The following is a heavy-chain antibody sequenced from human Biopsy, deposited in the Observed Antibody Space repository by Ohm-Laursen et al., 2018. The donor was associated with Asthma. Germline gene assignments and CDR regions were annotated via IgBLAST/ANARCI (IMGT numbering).Heavy chain of an antibody. CDR2: IKKDGSEK. J-gene: IGHJ6*02. D-gene: IGHD2-2*01. CDR1: GFTFGDYW. Sequence: GSLRLSCAASGFTFGDYWMSWVRQAPGKGLEWVANIKKDGSEKYYVDSVKGRLTISRDNAKNSLYLHMNSLRAEDTAVYYCARGGYCTSPTCPWGRYATDVWGQGTTVTVSS. CDR3: ARGGYCTSPTCPWGRYATDV. V-gene: IGHV3-7*01.